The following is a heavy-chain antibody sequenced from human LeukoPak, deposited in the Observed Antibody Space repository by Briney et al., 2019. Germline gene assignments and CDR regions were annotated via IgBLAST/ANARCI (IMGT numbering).Heavy chain of an antibody. D-gene: IGHD3-10*01. CDR3: ARGDSTLYRPVKLPDY. Sequence: GGSLRLSCAASGLTVSSNYMSWVRQAPGKGLEWVSVIYSGGSTYYADSVKGRFTISRDNAKNTLYLQMNSLRAEDTAVYYCARGDSTLYRPVKLPDYWGQGTLVTVSS. V-gene: IGHV3-53*01. CDR1: GLTVSSNY. J-gene: IGHJ4*02. CDR2: IYSGGST.